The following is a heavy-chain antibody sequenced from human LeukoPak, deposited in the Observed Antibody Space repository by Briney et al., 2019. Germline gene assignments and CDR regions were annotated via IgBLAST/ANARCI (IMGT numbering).Heavy chain of an antibody. Sequence: SEPLSLTCTVSGGSISGYYWSWIRQPPGKGLEWIGYIYYSGSTNYNPSLKSRVTISIDTSKNQFSLKLSSVTAADTAVYYCARGTPAIDPWGQGTLVTVSS. CDR2: IYYSGST. CDR3: ARGTPAIDP. J-gene: IGHJ5*02. V-gene: IGHV4-59*01. CDR1: GGSISGYY. D-gene: IGHD1-14*01.